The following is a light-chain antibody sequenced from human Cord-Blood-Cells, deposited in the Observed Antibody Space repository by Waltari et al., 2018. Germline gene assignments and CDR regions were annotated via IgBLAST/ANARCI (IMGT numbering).Light chain of an antibody. CDR2: EVS. J-gene: IGLJ2*01. Sequence: SALTQPASVSGSPGQSITISCTGTSSDAGGYNYVSWYQQHPGKAPKLMIYEVSNRPSGVSNRFSGSKSGNTASLTISGLQAEDEADYYCSSYTSSSTLVFGGGTKLTVL. CDR1: SSDAGGYNY. V-gene: IGLV2-14*01. CDR3: SSYTSSSTLV.